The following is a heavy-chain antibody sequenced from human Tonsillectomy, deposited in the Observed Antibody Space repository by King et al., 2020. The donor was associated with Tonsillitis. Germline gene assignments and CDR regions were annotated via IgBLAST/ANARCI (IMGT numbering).Heavy chain of an antibody. D-gene: IGHD3-22*01. CDR2: ISYDGSNK. CDR3: AKDHYYDSSLFDY. Sequence: QLVQSGGGVVQPGRSLRLSCAASGFTFSSYGMHWVRQAPGKGLEWVAVISYDGSNKYYADSVKGRFTISRDNSKNTLYLQMNSLRAEDTAVNYCAKDHYYDSSLFDYWGQGTLVTVSS. CDR1: GFTFSSYG. V-gene: IGHV3-30*18. J-gene: IGHJ4*02.